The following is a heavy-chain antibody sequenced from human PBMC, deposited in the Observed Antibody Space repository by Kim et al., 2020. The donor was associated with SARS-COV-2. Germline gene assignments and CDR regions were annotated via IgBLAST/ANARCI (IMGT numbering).Heavy chain of an antibody. CDR2: INHSGST. V-gene: IGHV4-34*01. CDR3: ARKQWLVGPYYYGMDV. J-gene: IGHJ6*02. CDR1: GGSFSGYY. D-gene: IGHD6-19*01. Sequence: SETLSLTCAVYGGSFSGYYWSWIRQPPGKGLEWIGEINHSGSTNYNPSLKSRVTISVDTSKNQFSLKLSSVTAADTAVYYCARKQWLVGPYYYGMDVWGQGTTVTVSS.